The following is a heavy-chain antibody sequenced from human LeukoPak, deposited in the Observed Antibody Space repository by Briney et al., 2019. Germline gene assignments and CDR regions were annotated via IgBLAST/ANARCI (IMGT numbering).Heavy chain of an antibody. CDR1: GYTFTVYY. J-gene: IGHJ4*02. Sequence: ASVRVSCRASGYTFTVYYMHWVRQAPGQGLEWMGWINPNSGGTNYAQKFQGRVTMTRDTSISTAYMELSRLRSDDTAVYYCARVGDGYNYGFFYYWGQGTLVTVSS. V-gene: IGHV1-2*02. D-gene: IGHD5-24*01. CDR3: ARVGDGYNYGFFYY. CDR2: INPNSGGT.